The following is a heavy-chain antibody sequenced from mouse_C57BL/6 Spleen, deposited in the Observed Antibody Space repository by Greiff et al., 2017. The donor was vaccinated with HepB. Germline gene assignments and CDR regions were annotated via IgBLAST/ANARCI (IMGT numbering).Heavy chain of an antibody. CDR3: ARDLGRSSWFAY. CDR1: GYSITSGYD. D-gene: IGHD4-1*01. J-gene: IGHJ3*01. V-gene: IGHV3-1*01. Sequence: EVQRVESGPGMVKPSQSLSLTCTVTGYSITSGYDWHWIRHFPGNKLEWMGYISYSGSTNYNPSLKSRISITHDTSKNHFFLKLNSVTTEDPATYYCARDLGRSSWFAYWGQGTLVTVSA. CDR2: ISYSGST.